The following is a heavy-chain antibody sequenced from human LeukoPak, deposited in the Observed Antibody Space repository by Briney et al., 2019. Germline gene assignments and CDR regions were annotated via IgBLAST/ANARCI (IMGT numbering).Heavy chain of an antibody. J-gene: IGHJ6*03. CDR2: IYHSGST. CDR3: ARLVYDSSGYYYARRYYYYYMDV. Sequence: SETLSLTCTVSGYSISSGYYWGWIRQPPGKGLEWIGSIYHSGSTYYNPSLKSRVTISVDTSKNQFSLKLSSVTAADTAVYYCARLVYDSSGYYYARRYYYYYMDVWAKGTTVTVSS. CDR1: GYSISSGYY. V-gene: IGHV4-38-2*02. D-gene: IGHD3-22*01.